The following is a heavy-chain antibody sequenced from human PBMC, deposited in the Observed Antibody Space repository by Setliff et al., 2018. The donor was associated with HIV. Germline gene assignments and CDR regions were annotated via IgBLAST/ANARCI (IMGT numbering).Heavy chain of an antibody. CDR1: GDSISGYY. CDR2: IYETGST. V-gene: IGHV4-59*12. CDR3: ARVVGATNHYYYYMDD. D-gene: IGHD1-26*01. J-gene: IGHJ6*03. Sequence: PSETLSLTCTVSGDSISGYYWSWIRQSPGKGLEWIGFIYETGSTYYSPSLKSRVSISIDTSKNQFSLKLSSVTAADTAVYFCARVVGATNHYYYYMDDWG.